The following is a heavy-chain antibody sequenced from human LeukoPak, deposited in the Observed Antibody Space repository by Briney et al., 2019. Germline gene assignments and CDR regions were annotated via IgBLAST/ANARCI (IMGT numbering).Heavy chain of an antibody. CDR3: ARQPKNSAYYYDSSGYGPSYYFDY. CDR2: IYYSGST. D-gene: IGHD3-22*01. Sequence: SETLSLTCTVSGGSISSSGYYWGWIRQPPGTGLEWIGSIYYSGSTYYNPSLKSRVTISVDTSKNQFSLKLSSVTAADTAVYYCARQPKNSAYYYDSSGYGPSYYFDYWGQGTLVTVSS. CDR1: GGSISSSGYY. J-gene: IGHJ4*02. V-gene: IGHV4-39*01.